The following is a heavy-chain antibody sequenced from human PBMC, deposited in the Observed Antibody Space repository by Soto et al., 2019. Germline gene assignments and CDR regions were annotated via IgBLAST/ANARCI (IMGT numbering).Heavy chain of an antibody. CDR3: ARFVLRYESSGYYWDYYCMDV. J-gene: IGHJ6*02. Sequence: GESLKISCKGSGYSFTRYWIGWVRQMPGKGLEWMGIIYPGDSDTRYSPSFQGQVTISADKSISTAYLQWSSLKASDTAMYYCARFVLRYESSGYYWDYYCMDVWGQGTTVTVSS. D-gene: IGHD3-22*01. CDR1: GYSFTRYW. V-gene: IGHV5-51*01. CDR2: IYPGDSDT.